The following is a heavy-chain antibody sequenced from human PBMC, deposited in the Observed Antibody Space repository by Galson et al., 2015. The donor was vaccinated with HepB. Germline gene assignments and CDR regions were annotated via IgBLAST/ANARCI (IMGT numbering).Heavy chain of an antibody. D-gene: IGHD6-19*01. J-gene: IGHJ4*02. CDR3: ARDRSSSGWYEDY. V-gene: IGHV3-30-3*01. CDR2: ISYDGSNK. Sequence: SLRLSCAASGFTFSSYAMHWVRQAPGKGLEWVAVISYDGSNKYYADSVKGRFTISRDNSKNTLYLQMNSLRAEDTAVYYCARDRSSSGWYEDYWGQGTLVTVSS. CDR1: GFTFSSYA.